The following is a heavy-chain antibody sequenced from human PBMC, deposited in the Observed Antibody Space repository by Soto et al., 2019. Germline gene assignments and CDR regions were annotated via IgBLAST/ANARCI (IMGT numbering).Heavy chain of an antibody. CDR1: GGIFTNNA. J-gene: IGHJ6*02. V-gene: IGHV1-69*01. D-gene: IGHD5-18*01. CDR3: ATGGHNDGYNFYHGMDV. Sequence: QVQVVQSGAEVKKPGSSVKVSCKVSGGIFTNNAISWVRQAPGQGLEWLGGVIPLFDTAYYAQIFRGRLKSSADGATTTAYMELSGLTSADTAVYFCATGGHNDGYNFYHGMDVWCQGTTVTVS. CDR2: VIPLFDTA.